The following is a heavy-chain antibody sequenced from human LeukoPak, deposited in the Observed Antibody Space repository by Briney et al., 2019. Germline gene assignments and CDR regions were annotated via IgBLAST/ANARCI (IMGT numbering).Heavy chain of an antibody. J-gene: IGHJ4*02. Sequence: SETLSLTCAVSGGSISSTNWWTWVRQPPGKGLEWIGEVDHSGYTNYNPSLKGRVTISVDKSKNHFSLKLSSVTAADTAIYYCARDVWVRGVIISDYWGQGTLVTVSS. V-gene: IGHV4-4*02. CDR2: VDHSGYT. CDR3: ARDVWVRGVIISDY. CDR1: GGSISSTNW. D-gene: IGHD3-10*01.